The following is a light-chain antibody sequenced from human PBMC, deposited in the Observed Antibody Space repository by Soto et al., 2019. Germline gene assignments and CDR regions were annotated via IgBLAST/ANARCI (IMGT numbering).Light chain of an antibody. CDR2: EVT. V-gene: IGLV2-8*01. CDR3: SSYTGGNPSYV. Sequence: QSALTQLPSASGSPGQSVTISCTGPSSDVGGYDYVSWYQQHPGKAPKLMIYEVTIRPSGVSDRFSGSKSGNTASLTVSGLQAEDEADYYCSSYTGGNPSYVFGTGTKVTV. CDR1: SSDVGGYDY. J-gene: IGLJ1*01.